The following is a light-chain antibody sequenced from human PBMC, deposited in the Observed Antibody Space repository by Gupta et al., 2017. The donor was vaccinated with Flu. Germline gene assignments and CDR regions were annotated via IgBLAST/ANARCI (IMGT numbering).Light chain of an antibody. V-gene: IGKV3-15*01. CDR1: QSIRSN. CDR2: GAS. Sequence: ERATLSCRASQSIRSNLAWYQQKPGQAPRLLIYGASTRATGIPARFSGSGSGTEFTLTISSLQSEDFAVYYCQQYNKWPRYSFGQGTKLEIK. J-gene: IGKJ2*01. CDR3: QQYNKWPRYS.